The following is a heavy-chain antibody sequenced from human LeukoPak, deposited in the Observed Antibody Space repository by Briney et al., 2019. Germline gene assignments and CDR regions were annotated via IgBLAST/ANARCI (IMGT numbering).Heavy chain of an antibody. CDR1: GGSISSYY. V-gene: IGHV4-59*01. CDR2: IYHTGST. J-gene: IGHJ4*02. Sequence: PSETLSLTCTVSGGSISSYYWSWIRQPPGKGLEWIGYIYHTGSTSYSPSLKSRVSADTSQNQFSLKLSSVTAADTAVYYCASRKLGNDYWGQGTLVTVSS. D-gene: IGHD7-27*01. CDR3: ASRKLGNDY.